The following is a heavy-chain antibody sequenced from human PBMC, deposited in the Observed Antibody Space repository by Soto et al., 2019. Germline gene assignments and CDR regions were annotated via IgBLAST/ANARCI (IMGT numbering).Heavy chain of an antibody. CDR2: ISYDGSKK. Sequence: QVQLVESGGGVVQPGRSLRLSCAASGFTFSSYAMHWVRQAPGKGLEWVAVISYDGSKKYYADSVKGRFTISRDNPKNTLYQQMNSLRAEDTAVYYCARANRIVVVVTFPDYWGQGTLVTVSS. V-gene: IGHV3-30-3*01. D-gene: IGHD3-22*01. CDR1: GFTFSSYA. CDR3: ARANRIVVVVTFPDY. J-gene: IGHJ4*02.